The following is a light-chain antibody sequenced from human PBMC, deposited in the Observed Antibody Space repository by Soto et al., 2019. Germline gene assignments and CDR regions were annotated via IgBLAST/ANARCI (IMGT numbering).Light chain of an antibody. J-gene: IGLJ1*01. V-gene: IGLV2-23*01. CDR2: EGS. CDR3: CSYAGSSTFYV. Sequence: QSVLTQPASVSGSPGQSITISCTGTSSDVGSYNLVSWYQQHPGKAPKLMIYEGSKRPSGVSNRFSGSKSGNTASLTISGLQAEDEADHYCCSYAGSSTFYVFGIGTKLTVL. CDR1: SSDVGSYNL.